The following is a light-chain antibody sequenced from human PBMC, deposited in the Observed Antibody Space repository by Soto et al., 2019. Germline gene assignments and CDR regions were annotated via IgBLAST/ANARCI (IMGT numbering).Light chain of an antibody. J-gene: IGLJ1*01. CDR3: CSYAGSSTPLI. Sequence: QSVLTQPAPVSGSPGQSITISCTGTSSDVGSYNLVSWYQQHPGKAPKLMIYEVSKRPSGVSNRFSGSKSGNTASLTISGLQAEDEADYYCCSYAGSSTPLIFGTGTKVTV. V-gene: IGLV2-23*02. CDR1: SSDVGSYNL. CDR2: EVS.